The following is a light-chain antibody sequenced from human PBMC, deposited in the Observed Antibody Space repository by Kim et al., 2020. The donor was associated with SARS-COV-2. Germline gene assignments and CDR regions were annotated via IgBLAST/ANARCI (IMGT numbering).Light chain of an antibody. V-gene: IGLV1-40*01. Sequence: VTISCNGSSSKVGAGYDVHWYQQLPGTAPKLLIYGNSNRPSGVPDRFSGSKSGTSASLAITGLQAEDEADYYCQSYDSSLSAYVVFGGGTQLTVL. CDR1: SSKVGAGYD. CDR2: GNS. J-gene: IGLJ2*01. CDR3: QSYDSSLSAYVV.